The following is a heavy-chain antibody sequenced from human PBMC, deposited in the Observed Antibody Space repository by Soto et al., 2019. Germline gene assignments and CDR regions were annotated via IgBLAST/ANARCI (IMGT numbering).Heavy chain of an antibody. Sequence: PSETLSLTCTVSGGSVSSGGYYWSWIRQPPGKGLEWIGYIYYSGGTNYNPSLKSRVTISVDTSKNQFSLKLSSVTAADTAVYYCAREYSSSSSFDYWGQGTLVTVSS. J-gene: IGHJ4*02. CDR3: AREYSSSSSFDY. CDR2: IYYSGGT. D-gene: IGHD6-6*01. V-gene: IGHV4-61*08. CDR1: GGSVSSGGYY.